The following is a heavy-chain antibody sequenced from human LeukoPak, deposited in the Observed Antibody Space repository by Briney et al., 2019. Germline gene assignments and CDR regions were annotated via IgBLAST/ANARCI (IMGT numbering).Heavy chain of an antibody. CDR3: AKDHSLRSGWHYFDY. D-gene: IGHD6-19*01. Sequence: GGSLRLSCAASGFTFDDYAMHWVRQAPGKGLDWVSLISWDGGSTYYADSVKGRFTISRDNSKNSLYLQMNSLRAEDTALYYCAKDHSLRSGWHYFDYWGQGTLVTVSS. J-gene: IGHJ4*02. CDR2: ISWDGGST. V-gene: IGHV3-43D*03. CDR1: GFTFDDYA.